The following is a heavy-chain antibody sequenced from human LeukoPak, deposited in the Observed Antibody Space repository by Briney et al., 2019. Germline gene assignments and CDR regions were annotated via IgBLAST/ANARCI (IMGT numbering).Heavy chain of an antibody. CDR1: GFTFSSYS. D-gene: IGHD2-2*02. CDR3: TKARSASSSSCYNY. J-gene: IGHJ4*02. Sequence: GGSLRLSCAASGFTFSSYSMTWVRQAPGKGLEWVSSISGSDTSTYYADSVKGRFTISRDNSKNTLELQMDSLRAEDTAVYYCTKARSASSSSCYNYWGQGILVTVSS. CDR2: ISGSDTST. V-gene: IGHV3-23*01.